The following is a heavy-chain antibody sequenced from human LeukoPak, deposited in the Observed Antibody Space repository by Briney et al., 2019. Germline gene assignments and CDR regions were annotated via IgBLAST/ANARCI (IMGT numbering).Heavy chain of an antibody. CDR1: GFTFSSDC. J-gene: IGHJ4*02. D-gene: IGHD3-22*01. CDR2: IKQDGSEK. Sequence: GGSLRLSCAASGFTFSSDCMSWVCHAPGEGLGWVANIKQDGSEKYYVDSAKGRFTISRDNAKNSLYLQMNSLRAEDTAVYYCARVRLDSSGYDFDYWGQGTLVTVSS. V-gene: IGHV3-7*01. CDR3: ARVRLDSSGYDFDY.